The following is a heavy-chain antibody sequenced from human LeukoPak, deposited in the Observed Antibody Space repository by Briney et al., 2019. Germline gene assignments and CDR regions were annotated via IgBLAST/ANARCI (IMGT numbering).Heavy chain of an antibody. V-gene: IGHV3-73*01. CDR1: GYSFTNYW. CDR2: IRSKANSYAT. CDR3: TTRRPDAFDI. Sequence: PGESLKISCKGSGYSFTNYWIAWVRQASGKGLEWVGRIRSKANSYATAYAASVKGRFTISRDDSKNTAYLQMNSLKTEDTAVYYCTTRRPDAFDIWGQGTMVTVSS. J-gene: IGHJ3*02.